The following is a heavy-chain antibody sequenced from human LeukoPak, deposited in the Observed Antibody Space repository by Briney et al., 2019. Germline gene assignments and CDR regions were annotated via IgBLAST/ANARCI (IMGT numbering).Heavy chain of an antibody. Sequence: SQTLSLTCTVSGGSISSGGYYWSWIRQHPGKGLEWIGYIYYSGSTYYNPSLKSRVTISVDTSKNQFSLTLYSVIAADTAVYYCASLSLVRGVIRRGSWFDPWGQGTLVTVSS. CDR1: GGSISSGGYY. J-gene: IGHJ5*02. CDR2: IYYSGST. D-gene: IGHD3-10*01. CDR3: ASLSLVRGVIRRGSWFDP. V-gene: IGHV4-31*03.